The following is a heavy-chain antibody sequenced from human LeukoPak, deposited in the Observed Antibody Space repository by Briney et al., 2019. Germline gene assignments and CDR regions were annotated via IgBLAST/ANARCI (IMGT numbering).Heavy chain of an antibody. CDR1: GYSFGSYA. J-gene: IGHJ4*02. Sequence: ASVKVSCKASGYSFGSYAMNWVRQAPGQGLEWMGWINTNTGNPTYAQGLTGRFVFSLDTSVSTAYLQISSLKAEDTAVYYCARDLPLRCLDYWGQGTPVTVSS. D-gene: IGHD4-17*01. CDR2: INTNTGNP. CDR3: ARDLPLRCLDY. V-gene: IGHV7-4-1*02.